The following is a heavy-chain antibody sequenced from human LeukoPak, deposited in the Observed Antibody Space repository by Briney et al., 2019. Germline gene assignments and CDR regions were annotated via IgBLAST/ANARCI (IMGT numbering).Heavy chain of an antibody. D-gene: IGHD6-13*01. CDR3: ARDGGWDSSSNWFDP. Sequence: PGGSLRLSCAASGFTFSSYSMNWVRQAPGKGLEWVSYISSSSTIYYADSVKGRFTISRDNAKNSLYLQMNSLRAEDTAVYYCARDGGWDSSSNWFDPWGQGTLVTVSS. V-gene: IGHV3-48*04. CDR1: GFTFSSYS. J-gene: IGHJ5*02. CDR2: ISSSSTI.